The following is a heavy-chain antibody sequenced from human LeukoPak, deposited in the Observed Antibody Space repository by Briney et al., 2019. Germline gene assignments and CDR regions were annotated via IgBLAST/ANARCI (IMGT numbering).Heavy chain of an antibody. CDR1: GFTFSSYS. V-gene: IGHV3-21*01. CDR3: ARVLASRYFDWLQAPFDY. D-gene: IGHD3-9*01. Sequence: GGSLRLSCAASGFTFSSYSMNWVRQAPGKGLEWVSSISSSSSYIYYADSVKGRFTISRDNAKNSLYLQMNSLRAEDTAVYYCARVLASRYFDWLQAPFDYWGQGTLVTVSS. J-gene: IGHJ4*02. CDR2: ISSSSSYI.